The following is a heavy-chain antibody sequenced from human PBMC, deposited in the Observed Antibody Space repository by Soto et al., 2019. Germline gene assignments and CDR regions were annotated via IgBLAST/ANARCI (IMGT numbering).Heavy chain of an antibody. CDR2: IYSGGNT. Sequence: WGSLRLSCAASGFSVITNYMSWVRQAPGKGLEWVSVIYSGGNTYYADSVKGRFTISRDNSKNTLYLQMNSLRAEDTAVYYCARGWFGENWGQGTLVTVSS. V-gene: IGHV3-53*01. J-gene: IGHJ4*02. CDR1: GFSVITNY. CDR3: ARGWFGEN. D-gene: IGHD3-10*01.